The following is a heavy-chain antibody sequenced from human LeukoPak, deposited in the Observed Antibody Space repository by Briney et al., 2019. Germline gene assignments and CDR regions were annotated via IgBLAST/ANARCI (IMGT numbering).Heavy chain of an antibody. D-gene: IGHD3-9*01. CDR3: ARDWGWDFDWSTTRDAFDI. V-gene: IGHV1-18*01. CDR1: GYTFTSYG. J-gene: IGHJ3*02. CDR2: ISAYNGNT. Sequence: ASVKVSCKASGYTFTSYGISWVRQAPGQGLEWMGWISAYNGNTNYAQKLQGRVTMTTDTSTSTAYMELRSLRSDDTAVYYCARDWGWDFDWSTTRDAFDIWGQGTVVTVSS.